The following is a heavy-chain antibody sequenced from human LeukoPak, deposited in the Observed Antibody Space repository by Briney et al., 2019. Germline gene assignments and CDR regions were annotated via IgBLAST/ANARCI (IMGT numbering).Heavy chain of an antibody. D-gene: IGHD6-19*01. CDR3: ARVTSSGWYLKWFDP. J-gene: IGHJ5*02. V-gene: IGHV4-39*07. CDR1: GGSISSSSYY. Sequence: SETLSLTCTVSGGSISSSSYYWSWIRQPPGKGLEWIGEINHSGSTNYNPSLKSRVTISVDTSKNQFSLKLSSVTAADTAVYYCARVTSSGWYLKWFDPWGQGTLVTVSS. CDR2: INHSGST.